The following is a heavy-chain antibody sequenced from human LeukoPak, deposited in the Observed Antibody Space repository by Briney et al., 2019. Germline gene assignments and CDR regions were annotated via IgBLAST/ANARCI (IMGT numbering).Heavy chain of an antibody. CDR3: AKDRRAVAGTGFD. Sequence: GGSLRLSCAASGFTFSSYGMHWVRQAPGKGLEWVAFIRYDGSNKYYADSVKGRFTISRDNSKNTLYLQMNSLRAEDTAVYYCAKDRRAVAGTGFDYGAREPWSPSPQ. V-gene: IGHV3-30*02. CDR2: IRYDGSNK. D-gene: IGHD6-19*01. CDR1: GFTFSSYG. J-gene: IGHJ4*02.